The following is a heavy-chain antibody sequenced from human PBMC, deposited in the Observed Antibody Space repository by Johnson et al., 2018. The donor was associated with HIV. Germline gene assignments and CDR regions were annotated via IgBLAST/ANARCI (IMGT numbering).Heavy chain of an antibody. D-gene: IGHD3-10*01. Sequence: QVQLVESGGGLVKPGGSLRLSCAASGFTFSNAWMSWVRQAPGKGLEWVSYISSSGSTIYYADSVKGRFTISRDNAKNSLYLQMNILTAEDTAVYYCARAPEVRGIDAFDIWGQGTMVTVS. CDR1: GFTFSNAW. V-gene: IGHV3-11*04. CDR2: ISSSGSTI. CDR3: ARAPEVRGIDAFDI. J-gene: IGHJ3*02.